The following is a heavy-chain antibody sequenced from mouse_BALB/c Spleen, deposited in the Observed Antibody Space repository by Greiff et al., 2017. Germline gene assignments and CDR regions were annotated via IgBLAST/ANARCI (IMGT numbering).Heavy chain of an antibody. CDR1: GFTFTDYY. Sequence: EVQGVESGGGLVQPGGSLRLSCATSGFTFTDYYMSWVRQPPGKALEWLGFIRNKANGYTTEYSASVKGRFTISRDNSQSILYLQMNTLRAEDSATYYCARDGELVRWCAYWGQGTLVTVSA. D-gene: IGHD4-1*01. CDR3: ARDGELVRWCAY. CDR2: IRNKANGYTT. V-gene: IGHV7-3*02. J-gene: IGHJ3*01.